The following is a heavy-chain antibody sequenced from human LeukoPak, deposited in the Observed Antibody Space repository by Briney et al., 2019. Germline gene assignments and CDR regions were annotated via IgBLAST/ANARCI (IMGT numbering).Heavy chain of an antibody. V-gene: IGHV1-58*01. D-gene: IGHD6-6*01. Sequence: ASVKVSCKASGFTFTSSAVQWVRQARGQRLEWIGWIVVGSGNTNYAQKFQERVAITRDMSTSTAYMELSSLRSEDTAVYYCAAGLAHSGSSSDYWGQGTLVTVSS. CDR2: IVVGSGNT. CDR3: AAGLAHSGSSSDY. CDR1: GFTFTSSA. J-gene: IGHJ4*02.